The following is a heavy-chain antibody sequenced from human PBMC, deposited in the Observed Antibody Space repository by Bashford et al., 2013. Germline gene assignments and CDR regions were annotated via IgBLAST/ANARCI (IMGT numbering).Heavy chain of an antibody. CDR1: GGTFSSYG. CDR3: TRSTSSYGMDV. D-gene: IGHD2-2*01. Sequence: VASVKVSCKPSGGTFSSYGISWARQAPGQGLEWMGRILPLVGLTNYAQKFQGRVTIIADKSTNTAYMELSSLRSDDTAVYYCTRSTSSYGMDVWGQGTTVTVSS. J-gene: IGHJ6*02. CDR2: ILPLVGLT. V-gene: IGHV1-69*04.